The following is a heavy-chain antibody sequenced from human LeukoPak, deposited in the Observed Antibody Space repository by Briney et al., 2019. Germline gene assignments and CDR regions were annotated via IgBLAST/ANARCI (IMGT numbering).Heavy chain of an antibody. V-gene: IGHV1-69*13. CDR2: IIPIFGTA. Sequence: ASVKVSCKASGGTFSSYAISWVRQAPGQGLEWMGGIIPIFGTANYAQKFQGRVTITADESTSTAYMELSSLKSEDTAVYYCARGGGSHLFDYWGQGTLVTVSS. CDR1: GGTFSSYA. D-gene: IGHD3-16*01. CDR3: ARGGGSHLFDY. J-gene: IGHJ4*02.